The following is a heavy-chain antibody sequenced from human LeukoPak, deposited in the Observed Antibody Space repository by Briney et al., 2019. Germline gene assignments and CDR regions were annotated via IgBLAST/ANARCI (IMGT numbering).Heavy chain of an antibody. J-gene: IGHJ4*02. V-gene: IGHV4-34*01. CDR1: GGSFSGYY. CDR3: ARDPHCSSTSCRFDY. Sequence: PSETLSLTCAVYGGSFSGYYWSWIRQPPGKGLEWIGEINHSGSTNYNPSLKSRVTISVDTSKNQFSLKLSSVAAADTAVYYCARDPHCSSTSCRFDYWGQGILVTVSS. CDR2: INHSGST. D-gene: IGHD2-2*01.